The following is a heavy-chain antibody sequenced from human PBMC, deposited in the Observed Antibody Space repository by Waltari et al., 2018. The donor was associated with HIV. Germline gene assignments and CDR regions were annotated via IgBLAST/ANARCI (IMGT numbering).Heavy chain of an antibody. V-gene: IGHV3-48*02. Sequence: EVQLVESGGGLVQPGGSLRLSCVASGFTFSYYAMNWVRQGPGKGLEWVSYISSNSSTIYHADSVKGRFTISRDNAKNSLYLQMNSLRDEDTAVYYCVRVGTSFDYWGQGTLVTVSS. J-gene: IGHJ4*02. CDR3: VRVGTSFDY. CDR1: GFTFSYYA. CDR2: ISSNSSTI. D-gene: IGHD2-8*01.